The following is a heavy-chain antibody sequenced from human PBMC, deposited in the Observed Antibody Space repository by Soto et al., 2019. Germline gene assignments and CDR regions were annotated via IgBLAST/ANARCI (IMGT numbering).Heavy chain of an antibody. CDR1: VFTFSSYS. CDR3: ARGRRYGSDDY. Sequence: GGSLRLSCAASVFTFSSYSMNWVRQAPGKWLEWFSSISISSSYIXXADSVKGRXTISRYNSKNSXYLQLXSLRAEDTAVYYCARGRRYGSDDYWRQGTLVTVSS. J-gene: IGHJ4*02. D-gene: IGHD3-10*01. CDR2: ISISSSYI. V-gene: IGHV3-21*01.